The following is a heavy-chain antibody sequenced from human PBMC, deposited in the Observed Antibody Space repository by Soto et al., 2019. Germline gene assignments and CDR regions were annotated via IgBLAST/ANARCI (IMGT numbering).Heavy chain of an antibody. CDR2: IIPIFGTA. CDR1: GGTFSSYA. J-gene: IGHJ4*02. D-gene: IGHD2-21*02. V-gene: IGHV1-69*13. CDR3: ARDSDGDWQFDY. Sequence: GASVKVSCKASGGTFSSYAISWVRQAPGRGLEWMGGIIPIFGTANYAQKFQGRVTITADESTSTAYMELSSLRSEDTAVYYCARDSDGDWQFDYWGQGTLVTVSS.